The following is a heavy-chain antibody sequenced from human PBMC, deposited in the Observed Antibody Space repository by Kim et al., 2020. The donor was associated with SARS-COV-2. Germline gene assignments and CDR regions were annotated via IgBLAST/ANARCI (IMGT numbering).Heavy chain of an antibody. CDR1: GGSISSSSYY. Sequence: SETLSLTCTVSGGSISSSSYYWGWIRQRPGKGLEWIGSIYYSGSTYYNPSLKSRVTISVDTSKNQFSLKLSPVTAADTAVYYCARTGNWFGDRRAFDIWGQGTMVTVSS. CDR3: ARTGNWFGDRRAFDI. D-gene: IGHD3-10*01. V-gene: IGHV4-39*01. CDR2: IYYSGST. J-gene: IGHJ3*02.